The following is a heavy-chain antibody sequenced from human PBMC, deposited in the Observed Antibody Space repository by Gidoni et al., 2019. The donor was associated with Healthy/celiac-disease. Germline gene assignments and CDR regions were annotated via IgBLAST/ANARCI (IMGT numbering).Heavy chain of an antibody. CDR3: TSYCSGGSCYSISY. J-gene: IGHJ4*02. V-gene: IGHV3-73*01. D-gene: IGHD2-15*01. Sequence: EVQLVESGGGLVQPGGSLQLSCAASGFPFSGSAMHWVRQASGKGLEWVGRIRSKANSYATAYAASVKGRFTISRDDSKNTAYLQMNSLKTEDTAVYYCTSYCSGGSCYSISYWGQGTLVTVSS. CDR2: IRSKANSYAT. CDR1: GFPFSGSA.